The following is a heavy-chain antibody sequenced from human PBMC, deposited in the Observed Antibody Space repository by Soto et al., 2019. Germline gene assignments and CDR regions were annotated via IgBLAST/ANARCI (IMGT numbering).Heavy chain of an antibody. J-gene: IGHJ6*03. V-gene: IGHV1-2*04. CDR3: ARGYNGGGSNYYYYMDV. CDR1: GYTFTGYY. CDR2: INPNSGGT. D-gene: IGHD2-15*01. Sequence: QVQLVQSGAEVKKPGASVKVSCKASGYTFTGYYMHWVRQAPGQGLEWMGWINPNSGGTNYAQKFQGWVTMTRDTSISTAYMELSRLRSDDTAVYDCARGYNGGGSNYYYYMDVWGKGTTVTVSS.